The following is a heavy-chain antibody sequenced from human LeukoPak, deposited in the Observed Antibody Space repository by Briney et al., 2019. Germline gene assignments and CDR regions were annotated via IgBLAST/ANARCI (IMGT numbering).Heavy chain of an antibody. CDR3: ARTPVPYCSSTSCYADWFDP. J-gene: IGHJ5*02. CDR2: ISYDGSNK. D-gene: IGHD2-2*01. CDR1: GFTLSSYA. V-gene: IGHV3-30*04. Sequence: GRSLRLSCAASGFTLSSYAMHWVRQAPGKGLEWVAFISYDGSNKYYADSVKGRLTISRDNSKNTLYLQMNSLRAEDTAVYYCARTPVPYCSSTSCYADWFDPWGQGTLVTVSS.